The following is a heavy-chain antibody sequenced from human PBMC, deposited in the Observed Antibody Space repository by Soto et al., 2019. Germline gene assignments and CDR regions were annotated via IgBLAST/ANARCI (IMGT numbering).Heavy chain of an antibody. V-gene: IGHV3-53*02. CDR2: IYSGGST. CDR3: AREGRGWHYFDY. Sequence: EVPLVETGGGLIQPGGSLRLSCAASGFTVSSNYMSWVRQAPGKGLEWVSVIYSGGSTYYADSVKGRFTISRDNSKNTLYLQMNSLRAEDTAVYYCAREGRGWHYFDYWGQGTLVSVSS. CDR1: GFTVSSNY. J-gene: IGHJ4*02. D-gene: IGHD6-19*01.